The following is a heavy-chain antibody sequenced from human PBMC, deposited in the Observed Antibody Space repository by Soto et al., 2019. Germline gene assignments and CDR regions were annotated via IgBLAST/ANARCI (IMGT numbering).Heavy chain of an antibody. J-gene: IGHJ5*02. Sequence: QVQLQQWGAGLLKPSETLSLTCAVYDESLSGYYYTWTRQPPGKGLEWIGEIHPSGSTHYNPSLKSRVTLSQDTSKKQLSLNLISVTAADTAVYYCSRGIDANNVGRTWGQGTLVTVSS. CDR1: DESLSGYY. V-gene: IGHV4-34*02. CDR2: IHPSGST. D-gene: IGHD1-1*01. CDR3: SRGIDANNVGRT.